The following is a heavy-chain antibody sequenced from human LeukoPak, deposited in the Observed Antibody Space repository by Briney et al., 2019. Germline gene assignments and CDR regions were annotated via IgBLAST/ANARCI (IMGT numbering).Heavy chain of an antibody. CDR3: ARVTAAGTYDY. CDR1: GGTFNTSP. V-gene: IGHV1-69*06. CDR2: IIPFFGTA. Sequence: ASVKVSCKASGGTFNTSPLSWLRQAPGQGPEWMGGIIPFFGTANYAQKFQDRVTITADKSTSTAYMELSSLRSEDTAVYYCARVTAAGTYDYWGQGTLVTVSS. J-gene: IGHJ4*02. D-gene: IGHD6-13*01.